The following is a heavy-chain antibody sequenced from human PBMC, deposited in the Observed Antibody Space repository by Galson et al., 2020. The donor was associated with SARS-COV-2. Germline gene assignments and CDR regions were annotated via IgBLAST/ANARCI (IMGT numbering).Heavy chain of an antibody. CDR2: IYYSGST. CDR3: ARVGDIVVVPAADVWFDP. V-gene: IGHV4-39*07. D-gene: IGHD2-2*01. Sequence: SETLSLTCTVSGGSISSSSYYWGWIRQPPGKGLEWIGSIYYSGSTYYNPSLTSRVTISVDTSKNQFSLKLSSVTAADTAVYYCARVGDIVVVPAADVWFDPWGQGTLVTVSS. J-gene: IGHJ5*02. CDR1: GGSISSSSYY.